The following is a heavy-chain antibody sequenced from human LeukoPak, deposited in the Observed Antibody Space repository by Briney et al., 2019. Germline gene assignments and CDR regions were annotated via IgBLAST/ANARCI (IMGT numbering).Heavy chain of an antibody. Sequence: GSLRLSCAASGFTFSTSWMSWVRQAPGKGLEWVANIRKDGSDIHYVDSVKGRFTISRDNAKNSLYLQMNSLRAEDTAVYYCARIAVLRSLGAFDIWGQGTVVTVSS. J-gene: IGHJ3*02. V-gene: IGHV3-7*03. D-gene: IGHD3-3*01. CDR1: GFTFSTSW. CDR3: ARIAVLRSLGAFDI. CDR2: IRKDGSDI.